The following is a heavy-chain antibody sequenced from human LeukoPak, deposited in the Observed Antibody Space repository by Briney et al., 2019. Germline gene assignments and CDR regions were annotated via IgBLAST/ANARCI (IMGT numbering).Heavy chain of an antibody. J-gene: IGHJ6*03. D-gene: IGHD5-24*01. CDR2: IYYSGST. CDR1: GGSISSSSYY. Sequence: PSETLSLTCTVSGGSISSSSYYWGWIRQPPGKGLEWIGSIYYSGSTYYNPSLKSRVTISVDTSKNQFSLKLSSVTAADTAVYYCARRGEMGVVKDYYYMDVWGKGTTVTVSS. V-gene: IGHV4-39*01. CDR3: ARRGEMGVVKDYYYMDV.